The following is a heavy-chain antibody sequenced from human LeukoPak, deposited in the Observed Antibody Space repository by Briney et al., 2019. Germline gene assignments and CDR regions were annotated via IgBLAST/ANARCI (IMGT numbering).Heavy chain of an antibody. Sequence: QSGGSLRLSCAASGFTFSSYAMSWVRQAPGKGLEWVSAISGSGGSTYYADSVKGRFTISRDNSKNTLYLQMNSLRAEDTAVYYCAKVTSMKFHHYCGGDCYPYYFYGMDVWGQGTTVTVSS. CDR3: AKVTSMKFHHYCGGDCYPYYFYGMDV. CDR1: GFTFSSYA. CDR2: ISGSGGST. D-gene: IGHD2-21*02. V-gene: IGHV3-23*01. J-gene: IGHJ6*02.